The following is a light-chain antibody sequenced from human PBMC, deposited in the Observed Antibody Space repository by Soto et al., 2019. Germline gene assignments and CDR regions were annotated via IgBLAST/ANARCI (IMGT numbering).Light chain of an antibody. CDR1: RAISIY. Sequence: DIQLTQSPPSLSASVGDRVTITCRASRAISIYVAWYQQKPGKIPKLMIFSTSTVQSGVPSRFSGSGSGTKFTLIISNLQTEHAATDYCQKYHSAPLTFGPGTKVGLK. CDR3: QKYHSAPLT. CDR2: STS. J-gene: IGKJ3*01. V-gene: IGKV1-27*01.